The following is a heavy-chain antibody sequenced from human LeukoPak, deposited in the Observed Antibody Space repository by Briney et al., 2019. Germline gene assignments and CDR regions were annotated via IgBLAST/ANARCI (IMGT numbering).Heavy chain of an antibody. CDR3: AASYCGGDCYFPLDY. V-gene: IGHV3-9*01. CDR2: ISWNSGSI. Sequence: GGSLRLSCAGSGFTLSTYSINWVRQAPGKGLEWVSGISWNSGSIGYADSVKGRFTISRDNAKNSLYLQMNSLRAEDTALYYCAASYCGGDCYFPLDYWGQGTLVTVSS. CDR1: GFTLSTYS. D-gene: IGHD2-21*02. J-gene: IGHJ4*02.